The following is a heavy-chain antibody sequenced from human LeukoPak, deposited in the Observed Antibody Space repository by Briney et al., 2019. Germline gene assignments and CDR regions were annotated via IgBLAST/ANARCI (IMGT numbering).Heavy chain of an antibody. Sequence: GGSLSLSCAASGFTFSSYSMNWVRQAPGKGLEWVSFISSRSSYINYADSVKGRFTISRDNAENSLYLQMNSLRAEDTAVYYCARDRRAAAGNYYYYYMDVWGKGTTVTVSS. CDR2: ISSRSSYI. D-gene: IGHD6-13*01. CDR3: ARDRRAAAGNYYYYYMDV. CDR1: GFTFSSYS. J-gene: IGHJ6*03. V-gene: IGHV3-21*01.